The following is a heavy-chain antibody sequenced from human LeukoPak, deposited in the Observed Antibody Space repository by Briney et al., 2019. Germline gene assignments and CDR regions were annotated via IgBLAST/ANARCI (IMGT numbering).Heavy chain of an antibody. D-gene: IGHD7-27*01. Sequence: ASVKVSCKASGYTFTSYDINWVRQATGQGLEWMGWMNPNSGNTGYAQKFQGRVTMTRDTSISTAYMELSRLRSDDTAVYYCARALFLHWGPDAFDIWGQGTMVTVSS. CDR1: GYTFTSYD. V-gene: IGHV1-8*01. CDR2: MNPNSGNT. CDR3: ARALFLHWGPDAFDI. J-gene: IGHJ3*02.